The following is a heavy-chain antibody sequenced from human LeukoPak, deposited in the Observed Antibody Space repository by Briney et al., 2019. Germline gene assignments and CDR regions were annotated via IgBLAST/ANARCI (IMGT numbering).Heavy chain of an antibody. CDR3: ARGVTYCSSTSRYYFDY. V-gene: IGHV3-53*01. CDR1: GFTVSSNY. CDR2: IYSGGST. Sequence: GGSLRLSCAASGFTVSSNYMSWVRQAPGKGLEWVSVIYSGGSTYYADSVKGRFTISRDNSKNTLYLQMNSLRAEDTAVYYCARGVTYCSSTSRYYFDYWGQGTLVTVSS. J-gene: IGHJ4*02. D-gene: IGHD2-2*01.